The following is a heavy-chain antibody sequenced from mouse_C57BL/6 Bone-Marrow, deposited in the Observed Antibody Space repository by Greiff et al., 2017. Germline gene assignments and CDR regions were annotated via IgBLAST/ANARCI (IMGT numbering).Heavy chain of an antibody. CDR1: GFNIKDAY. CDR2: LDPENGDT. J-gene: IGHJ1*03. CDR3: TDHGYDGYFDV. D-gene: IGHD2-2*01. V-gene: IGHV14-4*01. Sequence: VQLQQSGAELVRPGASVKLSCTASGFNIKDAYMHWVKQRPEQGLEWIGWLDPENGDTEYASKFQGKATITADTSSNTAYLQLSSLTSEDTAVYYCTDHGYDGYFDVWGTGTTVTVSS.